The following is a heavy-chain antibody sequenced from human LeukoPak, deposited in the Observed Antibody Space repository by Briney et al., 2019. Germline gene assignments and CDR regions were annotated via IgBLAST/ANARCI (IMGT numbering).Heavy chain of an antibody. D-gene: IGHD3-10*01. CDR3: AKEQTSSGYFDY. CDR2: ISGNGGRT. J-gene: IGHJ4*02. V-gene: IGHV3-23*01. CDR1: GFTLSSYW. Sequence: PGGSLRLSCAASGFTLSSYWMHWVRQAPGKGLEWVAAISGNGGRTYYTDSVKGRFTISRDNPKNTLYLLMNSLSAEDTALYYCAKEQTSSGYFDYWGQGTLVTVSS.